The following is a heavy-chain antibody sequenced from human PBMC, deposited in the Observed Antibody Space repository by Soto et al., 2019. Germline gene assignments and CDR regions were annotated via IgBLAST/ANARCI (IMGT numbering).Heavy chain of an antibody. V-gene: IGHV4-30-2*01. CDR1: GGSINSGGYS. D-gene: IGHD2-8*01. J-gene: IGHJ4*02. CDR2: LYYGGAT. CDR3: ARTFTSMGLFDY. Sequence: LSLTCAVSGGSINSGGYSWSWIRQPPGKGLEWIGYLYYGGATYSKPSLKSRVSISVDWSKNQFSLKLNSVTAADTAVYYCARTFTSMGLFDYWGPGTLVTVSS.